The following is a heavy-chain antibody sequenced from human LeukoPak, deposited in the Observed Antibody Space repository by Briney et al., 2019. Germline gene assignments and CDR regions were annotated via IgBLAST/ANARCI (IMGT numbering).Heavy chain of an antibody. D-gene: IGHD3-10*01. CDR1: GYTFTSYY. CDR3: ARTLSGSGISY. Sequence: GASVKVSCKASGYTFTSYYMHWVRQAPGQGLEWMGIINPGGDSTNFAQNFQGRVTLTRDTSTSTVYMELSSLSSEDTAIYYCARTLSGSGISYWGQGTLVIVSS. CDR2: INPGGDST. J-gene: IGHJ4*02. V-gene: IGHV1-46*01.